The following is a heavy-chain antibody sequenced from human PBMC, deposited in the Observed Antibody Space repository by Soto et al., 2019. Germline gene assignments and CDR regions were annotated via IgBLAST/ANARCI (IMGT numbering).Heavy chain of an antibody. CDR3: ATLLVSGTYPFYFDH. CDR2: ISDTTPTT. J-gene: IGHJ4*02. CDR1: GFDTDRFS. V-gene: IGHV3-48*02. Sequence: GGSLSLYRATSGFDTDRFSSNRAPQATTKGLEWVSYISDTTPTTYYADSVKGRFTISRDNAKNSVYLQMNSLRDEDTAVYFCATLLVSGTYPFYFDHWGQGALVTVSS. D-gene: IGHD1-26*01.